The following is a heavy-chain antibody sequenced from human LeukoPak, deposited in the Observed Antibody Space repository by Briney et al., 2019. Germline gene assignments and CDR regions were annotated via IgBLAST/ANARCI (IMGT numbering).Heavy chain of an antibody. Sequence: QTGGSLRLSCAASGFTFSSYAMSWVRQAPGKGLEWVSAISGSGGSTYYADSVKGRFTISRDNSKNTLYLQMNSLRAEDTAVYYCAKDFYYYYGMDVWGQGTTVTVSS. V-gene: IGHV3-23*01. CDR2: ISGSGGST. CDR3: AKDFYYYYGMDV. CDR1: GFTFSSYA. J-gene: IGHJ6*02.